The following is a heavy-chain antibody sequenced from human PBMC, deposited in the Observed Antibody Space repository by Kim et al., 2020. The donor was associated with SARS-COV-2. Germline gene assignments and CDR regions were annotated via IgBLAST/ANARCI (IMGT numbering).Heavy chain of an antibody. V-gene: IGHV4-39*01. D-gene: IGHD3-22*01. J-gene: IGHJ4*02. Sequence: SETLSLTCTVSGGSISSSSYYWGWIRQPPGKGLEWIGSIYYSGSTYYNPSLKSRVTISVDTSKNQFSLKLSSVTAADTAVYYCARHGAMSPVGGDWYYYDSSGYYYFDYWGQGTLVTVSS. CDR2: IYYSGST. CDR1: GGSISSSSYY. CDR3: ARHGAMSPVGGDWYYYDSSGYYYFDY.